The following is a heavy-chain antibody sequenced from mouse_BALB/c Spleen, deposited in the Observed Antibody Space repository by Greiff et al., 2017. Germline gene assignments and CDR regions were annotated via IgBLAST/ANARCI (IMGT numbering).Heavy chain of an antibody. V-gene: IGHV2-9*02. CDR2: IWAGGST. Sequence: VKLVESGPGLVAPSQSLSITCTVSGFSLTSYGVHWVRQPPGKGLEWLGVIWAGGSTNYNSALMSRLSISKDNSKSQVFLKMNSLQTDDTAMYYCARYDYDYYYAMDYWGQGTSVTVSS. CDR1: GFSLTSYG. J-gene: IGHJ4*01. D-gene: IGHD2-4*01. CDR3: ARYDYDYYYAMDY.